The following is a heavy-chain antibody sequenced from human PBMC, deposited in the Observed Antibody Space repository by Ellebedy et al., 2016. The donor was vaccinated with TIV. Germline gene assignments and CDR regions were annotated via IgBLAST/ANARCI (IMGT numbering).Heavy chain of an antibody. CDR1: GYTFTGYY. V-gene: IGHV1-2*06. D-gene: IGHD1-1*01. CDR3: ARENWHFDS. Sequence: ASVKVSCKASGYTFTGYYMHWVRQAPGQGPEWMGRIMFDKRDTNYAQKFRGRLTMTWDTSINTAYMQLSSLTSDDTALYYCARENWHFDSWGQGSLVVVSS. CDR2: IMFDKRDT. J-gene: IGHJ4*02.